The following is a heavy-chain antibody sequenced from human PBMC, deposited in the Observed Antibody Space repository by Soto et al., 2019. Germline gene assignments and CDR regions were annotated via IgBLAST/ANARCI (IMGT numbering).Heavy chain of an antibody. Sequence: EVQLVESGGGLVKPGGSLRLSCAASGFTFSSYSMNWVRQAPGKGLEWVSSISSSSSYIYYADSVKGRFTISRDNAKNSLYLKMNSLRAEDPAVYYCASQLLVDAFDIGGQGTMVTVSS. D-gene: IGHD2-2*01. CDR2: ISSSSSYI. CDR3: ASQLLVDAFDI. V-gene: IGHV3-21*01. J-gene: IGHJ3*02. CDR1: GFTFSSYS.